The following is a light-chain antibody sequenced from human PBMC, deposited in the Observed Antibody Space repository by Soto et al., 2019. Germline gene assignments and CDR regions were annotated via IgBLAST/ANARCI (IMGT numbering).Light chain of an antibody. Sequence: QSVLTQPPSVSAAPGQKVTISCSGSTFNNGNNFVSWCQQLPGTAPKVLIYDNNQRPSGIPDRFSASKSGTSATLVITGLQTGDEAVYYCGTWDSTLSAYVFGTGTKVTVL. CDR2: DNN. J-gene: IGLJ1*01. CDR1: TFNNGNNF. V-gene: IGLV1-51*01. CDR3: GTWDSTLSAYV.